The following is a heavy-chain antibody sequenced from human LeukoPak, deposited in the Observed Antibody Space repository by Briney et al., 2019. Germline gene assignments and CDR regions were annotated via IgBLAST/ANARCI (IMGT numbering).Heavy chain of an antibody. J-gene: IGHJ4*02. D-gene: IGHD5-12*01. CDR1: GGSLSIYY. Sequence: SETLSLTCTVSGGSLSIYYWSWIRQPPGKGLEWVGEINHSGSTNYNPSLKSRVTLSVDTSQNQFSLKMSSVTAADPAVYYCARGRGYSGYDLGYWGQGTVVTVSS. V-gene: IGHV4-34*01. CDR2: INHSGST. CDR3: ARGRGYSGYDLGY.